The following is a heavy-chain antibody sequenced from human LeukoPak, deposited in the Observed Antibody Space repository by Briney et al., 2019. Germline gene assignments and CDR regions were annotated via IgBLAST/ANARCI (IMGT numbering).Heavy chain of an antibody. CDR1: GFSFTNFW. V-gene: IGHV3-7*04. CDR3: ARGDAFSGDN. J-gene: IGHJ4*02. CDR2: IHPEGNEK. Sequence: GGSLRLSCAVSGFSFTNFWMSWVRQAPGRGLEWVANIHPEGNEKYHVESVKGRFTISRDNTKNLLFLQMNGLRVEDAAVYYCARGDAFSGDNWGQGTLVTVSS.